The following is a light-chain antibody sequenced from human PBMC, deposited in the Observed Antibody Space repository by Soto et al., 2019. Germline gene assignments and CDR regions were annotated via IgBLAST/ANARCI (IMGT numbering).Light chain of an antibody. CDR1: QSVSSY. J-gene: IGKJ2*01. V-gene: IGKV3-11*01. Sequence: EIVLTQSPATLSLSPGERVTLSCRASQSVSSYLAWYQQKPGQAPRLLIYDASHRANGIPARFSGSGSGTGFTLTSCGLEPVDFAVYSCQQRSNWPPYTFGQGTKLEIK. CDR2: DAS. CDR3: QQRSNWPPYT.